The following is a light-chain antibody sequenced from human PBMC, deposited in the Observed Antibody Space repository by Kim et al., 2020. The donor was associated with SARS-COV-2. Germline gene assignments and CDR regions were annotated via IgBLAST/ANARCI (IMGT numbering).Light chain of an antibody. V-gene: IGKV1-5*03. CDR1: QSISSW. Sequence: ESEGDRVTNTCRASQSISSWLAWYQQKPGKAPKLLIYKASSLESGVPSRFSGSGSGTEFTLTISSLQPDDFATYYCQQYNSYWWTFGQGTKVDIK. CDR2: KAS. J-gene: IGKJ1*01. CDR3: QQYNSYWWT.